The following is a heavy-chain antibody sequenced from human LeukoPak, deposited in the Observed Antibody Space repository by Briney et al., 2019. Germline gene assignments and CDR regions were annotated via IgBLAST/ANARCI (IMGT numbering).Heavy chain of an antibody. V-gene: IGHV3-23*01. J-gene: IGHJ4*02. CDR3: AAALEDSYATI. CDR1: GFTFSSYA. D-gene: IGHD5-12*01. CDR2: FSGSGGST. Sequence: PGGSLRLSCAASGFTFSSYAMSWVRQAPGKGLEWVSAFSGSGGSTYYADSVKGRFTISRDNSKNTLYLQMNSLRAEDTAVYYCAAALEDSYATIWGQGTLVTVSS.